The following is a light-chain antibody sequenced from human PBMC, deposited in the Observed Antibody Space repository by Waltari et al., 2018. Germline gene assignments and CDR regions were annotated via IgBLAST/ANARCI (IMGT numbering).Light chain of an antibody. J-gene: IGKJ5*01. CDR3: QQYYSTPIT. CDR2: WAS. V-gene: IGKV4-1*01. CDR1: QSVLYSSNNKND. Sequence: DIVMTQSPDSLAVSLGERATINCKSSQSVLYSSNNKNDLALYQQKPGQPPKRLIYWASTREAGVPDRFSGSGSGTDFTLTISSLQAEDVAVYYCQQYYSTPITFGQGTRLEIK.